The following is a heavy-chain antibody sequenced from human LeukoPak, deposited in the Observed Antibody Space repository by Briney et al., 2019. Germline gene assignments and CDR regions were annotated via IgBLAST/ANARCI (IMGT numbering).Heavy chain of an antibody. V-gene: IGHV4-59*08. D-gene: IGHD5-18*01. CDR2: VYYSGST. CDR1: GGSISRYY. CDR3: ARPGVGSGRYGAFDI. Sequence: PSETLSLTCTVSGGSISRYYWSWIRQSPGKGLEWIGYVYYSGSTNYNPSLKSRVTISLDTPKNQFSLKLSPVTAADTAVYYCARPGVGSGRYGAFDIWGQGTMVIVSS. J-gene: IGHJ3*02.